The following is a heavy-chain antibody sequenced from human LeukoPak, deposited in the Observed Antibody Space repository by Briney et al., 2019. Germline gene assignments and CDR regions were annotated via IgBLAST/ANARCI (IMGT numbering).Heavy chain of an antibody. CDR2: INTNTGNP. V-gene: IGHV7-4-1*02. D-gene: IGHD3-3*01. CDR1: GYTFTSYA. CDR3: ARDRIVGRPLNYDFWSGSYYYGMDV. J-gene: IGHJ6*02. Sequence: GASVKVSCKASGYTFTSYAMNWVRQAPGQGLEWMGWINTNTGNPTYAQGFTGRFVFSLDTSVSTAYLQISSLKAEDTAVYYCARDRIVGRPLNYDFWSGSYYYGMDVWGQGTTVTVSS.